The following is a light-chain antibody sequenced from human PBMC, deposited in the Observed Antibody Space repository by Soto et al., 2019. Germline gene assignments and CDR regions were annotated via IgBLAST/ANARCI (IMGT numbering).Light chain of an antibody. Sequence: EVVLTQSPATLSLSPGERATLSCRARQSVSRVLAWYQQKPGQAPRLIIFDASLRPTGIPVRFSGSGSGTDFTLTSSSLEPEDFAVYYCQQRSDWPWTFGEGTKLEIK. CDR2: DAS. J-gene: IGKJ1*01. CDR1: QSVSRV. CDR3: QQRSDWPWT. V-gene: IGKV3-11*01.